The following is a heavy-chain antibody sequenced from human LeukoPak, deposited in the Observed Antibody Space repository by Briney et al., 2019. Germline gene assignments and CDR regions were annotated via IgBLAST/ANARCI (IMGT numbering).Heavy chain of an antibody. V-gene: IGHV3-30-3*01. D-gene: IGHD3-10*01. J-gene: IGHJ6*02. CDR3: ARGGYGLGCYFYFYGMDV. CDR2: ISYDGSNK. Sequence: GGSLRLSCAASGFTFSGYSIHWVRQAPGKGLEWVAVISYDGSNKYYADSVMGRFTVSRDNSKNTLYLQMNSLRPEDTAVYYCARGGYGLGCYFYFYGMDVWGQGTTVTVSS. CDR1: GFTFSGYS.